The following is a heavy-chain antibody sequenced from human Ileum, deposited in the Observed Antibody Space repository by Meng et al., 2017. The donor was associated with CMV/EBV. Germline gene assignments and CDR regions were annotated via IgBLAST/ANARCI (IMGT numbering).Heavy chain of an antibody. J-gene: IGHJ4*02. V-gene: IGHV3-74*02. D-gene: IGHD1-20*01. CDR1: GVAFSDYW. CDR3: ARGGINTWTRPYFFDY. CDR2: INSDGSGG. Sequence: EGQLVESGGGLVQPGVPLRLSCAGSGVAFSDYWIFWVRQAPGKGLVWVSRINSDGSGGNYADSVKGRFTISRDNAKNTVYLQMNSLRGEDTAVYYCARGGINTWTRPYFFDYWGQGTLVTVSS.